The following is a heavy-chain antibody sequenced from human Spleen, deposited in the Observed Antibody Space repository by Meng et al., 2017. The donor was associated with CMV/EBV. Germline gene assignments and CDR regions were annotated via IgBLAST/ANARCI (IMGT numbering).Heavy chain of an antibody. CDR3: AKEPREGEFGY. D-gene: IGHD3-16*01. CDR2: ISGSGGST. J-gene: IGHJ4*02. V-gene: IGHV3-23*01. CDR1: GFTFSSYA. Sequence: GESLKISCAASGFTFSSYAMSWVRQAPGKGLEWVSAISGSGGSTYYADSVKGRFTISRDNSKNTLYLQMNSLRAEDTAVYYCAKEPREGEFGYWGQGTLVTVSS.